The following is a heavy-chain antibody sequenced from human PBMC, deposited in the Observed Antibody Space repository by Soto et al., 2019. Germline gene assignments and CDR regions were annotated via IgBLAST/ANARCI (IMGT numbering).Heavy chain of an antibody. Sequence: EVQLVESGGGLVQPGGPLKLSCEASGFTFGGSTLHWVRQASGKGLEWVGHIRSKPNSYATSYAVSVKGRFTISRDDSRNTAYLQMNSLKTEDTAVYYCARGVYDFWSGPPKGLDYWGQGTVVTVSS. CDR2: IRSKPNSYAT. J-gene: IGHJ4*02. CDR3: ARGVYDFWSGPPKGLDY. V-gene: IGHV3-73*02. D-gene: IGHD3-3*01. CDR1: GFTFGGST.